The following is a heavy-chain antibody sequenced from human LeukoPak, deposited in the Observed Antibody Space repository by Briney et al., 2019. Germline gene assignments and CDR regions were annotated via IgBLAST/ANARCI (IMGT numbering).Heavy chain of an antibody. D-gene: IGHD6-19*01. Sequence: PSETLSLTCAVDGGSFSGYYWSWIRQPPGKGLEWIGEINHSGSTNYNPSLKSRVTISVDTSKNQFSLKLSSVTAADTAVYYCARGRKAVAAIDYWGQGTLVTVSS. CDR2: INHSGST. J-gene: IGHJ4*02. CDR1: GGSFSGYY. CDR3: ARGRKAVAAIDY. V-gene: IGHV4-34*01.